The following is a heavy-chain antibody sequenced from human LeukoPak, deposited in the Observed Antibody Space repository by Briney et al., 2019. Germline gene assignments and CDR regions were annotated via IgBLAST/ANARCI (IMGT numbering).Heavy chain of an antibody. CDR3: ARQRGDILTGYYMPRGFDY. CDR2: ISSSSSTI. D-gene: IGHD3-9*01. CDR1: GFTFSSYG. Sequence: GGSLRLSCAASGFTFSSYGMHWVRQAPGKGLEWVSYISSSSSTIYYADSVKGRFTISRDNAKNSLYLQMNSLRAEDTAVYYCARQRGDILTGYYMPRGFDYWGQGTLVTVSS. V-gene: IGHV3-48*04. J-gene: IGHJ4*02.